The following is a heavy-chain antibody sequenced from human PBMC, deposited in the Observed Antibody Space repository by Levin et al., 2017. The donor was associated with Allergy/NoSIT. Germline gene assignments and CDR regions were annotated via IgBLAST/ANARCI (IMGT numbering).Heavy chain of an antibody. CDR2: IHGGGKT. CDR1: GFAVSNNY. Sequence: GGSLRLSCAASGFAVSNNYMSWVRQAPGKGLEWVSLIHGGGKTYYADSLKGRFDISRDSSKNTVYLQMYSLRPDDTAVYYCARGSQWLVRDFDYWGQGTLVTVSS. D-gene: IGHD6-19*01. CDR3: ARGSQWLVRDFDY. V-gene: IGHV3-66*01. J-gene: IGHJ4*02.